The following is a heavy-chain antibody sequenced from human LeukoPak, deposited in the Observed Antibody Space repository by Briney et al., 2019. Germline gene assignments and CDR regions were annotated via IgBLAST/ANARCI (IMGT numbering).Heavy chain of an antibody. CDR1: GYTFTSYD. D-gene: IGHD3-10*01. Sequence: ASVKVSCKASGYTFTSYDINWVRQATGQGLEWMGWMNPNSGNTGYAQKFQGRVTISRNNSINTAYMELSSLRSEDTAVYYCARGRFGELGGIFFDYWGQGTLVTVSS. J-gene: IGHJ4*02. CDR3: ARGRFGELGGIFFDY. CDR2: MNPNSGNT. V-gene: IGHV1-8*03.